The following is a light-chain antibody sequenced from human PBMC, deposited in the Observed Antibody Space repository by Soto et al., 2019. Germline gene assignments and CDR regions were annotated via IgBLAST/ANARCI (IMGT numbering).Light chain of an antibody. J-gene: IGLJ1*01. CDR3: SSYTSSSTLDV. CDR2: EVS. V-gene: IGLV2-14*01. Sequence: QSVLTQPASVSGSPGQSITISCTGTSSDVGGYKYVSWYQQPPGKAPKLMIYEVSNRPSGVSNRFSGSKSGNTASLTISGLQAEDEADYYCSSYTSSSTLDVFGTGTKLTVL. CDR1: SSDVGGYKY.